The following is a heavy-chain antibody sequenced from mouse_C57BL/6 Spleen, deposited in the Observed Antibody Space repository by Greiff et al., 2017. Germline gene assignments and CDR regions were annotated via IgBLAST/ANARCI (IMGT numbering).Heavy chain of an antibody. Sequence: EVHLVESGGGLVKPGGSLKLSCAASGFTFSSYAMSWVRQTPEKRLEWVATISDGGSYTYYPDNVKGRFTISRDNAKNNLYLQMSHLKSEDTAMYYCASVYDGYYGFAYWGQGTLVTVSA. V-gene: IGHV5-4*01. CDR1: GFTFSSYA. D-gene: IGHD2-3*01. CDR2: ISDGGSYT. J-gene: IGHJ3*01. CDR3: ASVYDGYYGFAY.